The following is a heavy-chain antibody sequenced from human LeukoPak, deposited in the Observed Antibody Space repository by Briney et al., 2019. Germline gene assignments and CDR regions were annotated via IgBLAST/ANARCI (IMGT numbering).Heavy chain of an antibody. D-gene: IGHD2-15*01. CDR1: GGSISSYY. CDR3: AREGAATPYYYYYYMDV. J-gene: IGHJ6*03. Sequence: SETLSLTCTVSGGSISSYYWSWIRQPPGKGLEWIGEINHSGSTNYNPSLKSRVTISVDTSKNQFSLKLSSVTAADTAVYYCAREGAATPYYYYYYMDVWGKGTTVTVSS. CDR2: INHSGST. V-gene: IGHV4-34*01.